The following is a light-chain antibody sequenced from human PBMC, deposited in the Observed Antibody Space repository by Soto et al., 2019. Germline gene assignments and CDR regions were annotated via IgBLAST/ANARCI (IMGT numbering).Light chain of an antibody. CDR3: QQSHRNPIT. CDR2: AAS. CDR1: QSVTKY. J-gene: IGKJ5*01. V-gene: IGKV1-39*01. Sequence: DIQMTQSPPSLSAAVGDRVTITCRASQSVTKYLNWYQQKPGKAPKLLIYAASSLQSGVPSRFSGSGSGTDFTLTISSLQPEDFATYYCQQSHRNPITFGRGTRLEIK.